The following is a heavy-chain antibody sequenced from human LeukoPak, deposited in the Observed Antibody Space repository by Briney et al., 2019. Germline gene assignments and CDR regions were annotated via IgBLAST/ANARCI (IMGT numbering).Heavy chain of an antibody. D-gene: IGHD4-11*01. CDR3: ARRVRSADYRLDY. V-gene: IGHV4-34*01. J-gene: IGHJ4*02. Sequence: PSETLSLTCALYGGSFTIYSWTWIRQPPGKSLEWVGEISLSGNTQYNPSLKSRVTISLDASKSQFYLKLNSVTAADTAVYYCARRVRSADYRLDYWGQGTLVTVSS. CDR1: GGSFTIYS. CDR2: ISLSGNT.